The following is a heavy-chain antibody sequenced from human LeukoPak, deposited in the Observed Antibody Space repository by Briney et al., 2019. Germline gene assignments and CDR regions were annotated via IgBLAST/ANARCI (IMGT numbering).Heavy chain of an antibody. CDR1: GITFSIYG. J-gene: IGHJ4*02. V-gene: IGHV3-30*02. CDR3: AKDWDDCIDY. Sequence: GGSLRLSCVASGITFSIYGTHWVRQAPGKGLEWVAFISYDGTNQYYADFVKGRFTISRDNSKNTLYLQMNSLRADDTAMYYCAKDWDDCIDYWGQGSLATVSS. CDR2: ISYDGTNQ. D-gene: IGHD3-22*01.